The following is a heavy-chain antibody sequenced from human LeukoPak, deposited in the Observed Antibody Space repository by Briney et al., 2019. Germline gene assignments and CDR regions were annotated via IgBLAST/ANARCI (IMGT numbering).Heavy chain of an antibody. CDR1: GFTFSSYA. J-gene: IGHJ4*02. V-gene: IGHV3-21*01. D-gene: IGHD1-26*01. Sequence: GGSLRLSCAASGFTFSSYAMSWVRQAPGKGLEWVSSISSSSSYIYYADSVKGRFTISRDNAKNSLYLQMNSLRAEDTAVYYCARDRGVGATELFDYWGQGTLVTVSS. CDR2: ISSSSSYI. CDR3: ARDRGVGATELFDY.